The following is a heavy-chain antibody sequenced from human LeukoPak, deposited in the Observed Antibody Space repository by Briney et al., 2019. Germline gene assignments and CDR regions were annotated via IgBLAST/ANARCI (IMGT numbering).Heavy chain of an antibody. CDR2: VYYRGHT. CDR1: GGSISSYY. V-gene: IGHV4-59*01. D-gene: IGHD6-19*01. Sequence: PSETLSLTCTVSGGSISSYYWSWIRQPPGKGLEWIGYVYYRGHTKYKPSLKSRVTISVDTSKNQFSLKLTSVTAADTAVYYCARDGVVAVSGIAAFDFWGQGTMVTVSS. CDR3: ARDGVVAVSGIAAFDF. J-gene: IGHJ3*01.